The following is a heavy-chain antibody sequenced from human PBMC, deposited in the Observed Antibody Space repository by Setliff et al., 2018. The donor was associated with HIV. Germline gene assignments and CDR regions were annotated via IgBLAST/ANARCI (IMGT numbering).Heavy chain of an antibody. J-gene: IGHJ6*03. CDR2: MNPDSPNT. D-gene: IGHD3-22*01. V-gene: IGHV1-8*02. Sequence: GASVKVSCKPSGYTFSNYDINWVRQAAGQGLEWMGWMNPDSPNTGYAQRFEGRVTLTWDTSISTAYLELNHLNSDDTAVYYCARARTDYYDRRRRSHYYIDVWARGATVTVSS. CDR3: ARARTDYYDRRRRSHYYIDV. CDR1: GYTFSNYD.